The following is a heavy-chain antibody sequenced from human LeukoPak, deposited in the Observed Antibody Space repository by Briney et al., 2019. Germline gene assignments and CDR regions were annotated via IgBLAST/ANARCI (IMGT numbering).Heavy chain of an antibody. Sequence: PGGSLRLSCAASGFTFSSYGMHWVRQAPGKGLEWVAVIWYDGSNKYYADSVKGRFTISRDNSKNTLYLQMNSLRAEDTAVYYCVRSRAHTYGFDYWGQGTLVTVSS. CDR1: GFTFSSYG. J-gene: IGHJ4*02. CDR3: VRSRAHTYGFDY. V-gene: IGHV3-33*01. CDR2: IWYDGSNK. D-gene: IGHD4-17*01.